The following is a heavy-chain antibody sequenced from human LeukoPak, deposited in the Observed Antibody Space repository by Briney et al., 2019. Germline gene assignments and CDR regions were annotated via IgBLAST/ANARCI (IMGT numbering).Heavy chain of an antibody. CDR2: INPSGGNI. V-gene: IGHV1-46*01. CDR3: VREGFTTVTSATDAFDI. CDR1: GYTFTSYY. Sequence: ASVKVSCKASGYTFTSYYMYWVRQAPGQGLEWMGVINPSGGNIWYAQKVQGRVTMTRDTSTSTVYMELSRLRSDDTAVYYCVREGFTTVTSATDAFDIWGQGTMVTVS. D-gene: IGHD4-17*01. J-gene: IGHJ3*02.